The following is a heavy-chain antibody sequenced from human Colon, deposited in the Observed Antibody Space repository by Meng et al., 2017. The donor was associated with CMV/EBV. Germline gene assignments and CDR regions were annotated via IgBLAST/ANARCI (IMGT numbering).Heavy chain of an antibody. Sequence: GGSLRLSCAASGFTFDDYAMHWVRQAPGKGLEWVATVNWNSGAIHYAASVKGRFTISRDNAKNSLSLQMNSLRPEDTALYYCVKAQTTTQSNYFGDWGQGTLVTVSS. CDR2: VNWNSGAI. CDR3: VKAQTTTQSNYFGD. V-gene: IGHV3-9*01. J-gene: IGHJ4*02. CDR1: GFTFDDYA. D-gene: IGHD1-14*01.